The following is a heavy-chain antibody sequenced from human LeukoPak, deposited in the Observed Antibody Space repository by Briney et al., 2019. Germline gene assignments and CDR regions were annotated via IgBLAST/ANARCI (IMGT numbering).Heavy chain of an antibody. CDR2: IYRSGIT. V-gene: IGHV4-38-2*02. CDR1: GYSISSGYH. D-gene: IGHD4-17*01. J-gene: IGHJ4*02. CDR3: ARDLGYGDFDM. Sequence: SETLSLTCIVSGYSISSGYHWAWIRQPPGKGLEWIGSIYRSGITYYNPSLKSRVTILVDMSKNQISLRLSSVTAADTAVHYCARDLGYGDFDMWGQGTLVTVSS.